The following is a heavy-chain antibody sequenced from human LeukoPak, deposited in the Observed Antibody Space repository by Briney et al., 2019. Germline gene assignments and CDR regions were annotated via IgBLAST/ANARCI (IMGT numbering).Heavy chain of an antibody. J-gene: IGHJ5*02. CDR1: GGSISSTSYY. Sequence: SETLSHTCTVSGGSISSTSYYWGWIRQPPGKGLEWIGTINYSGSTYYNPSLKSRVTISVDTSKNQISLKLNSVTAADTAMYYCARHGDLLSPFQTWGQGTLVTVSS. V-gene: IGHV4-39*01. D-gene: IGHD2-21*02. CDR3: ARHGDLLSPFQT. CDR2: INYSGST.